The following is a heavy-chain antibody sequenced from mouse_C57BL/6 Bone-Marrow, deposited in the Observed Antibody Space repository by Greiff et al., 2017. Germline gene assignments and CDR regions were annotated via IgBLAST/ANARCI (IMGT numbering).Heavy chain of an antibody. CDR3: ARKDYYGSSAWFAY. CDR1: GFTFSSYG. J-gene: IGHJ3*01. D-gene: IGHD1-1*01. CDR2: ISSGGSYT. Sequence: EVKVVESGGDLVKPGGSLKLSCAASGFTFSSYGMSWVRQTPDKRLEWVATISSGGSYTYYPASVKGRFTISRDNAKNTLYLQMSSLKSEDTAMYYCARKDYYGSSAWFAYWGQGTLVTVSA. V-gene: IGHV5-6*01.